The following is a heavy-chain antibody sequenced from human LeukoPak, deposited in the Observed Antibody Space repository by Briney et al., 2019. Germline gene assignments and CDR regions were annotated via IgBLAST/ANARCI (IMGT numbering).Heavy chain of an antibody. CDR3: ARGGAARLHFQN. J-gene: IGHJ1*01. D-gene: IGHD6-6*01. CDR2: IYYSGST. CDR1: GGSVSSGSYY. Sequence: PSETLSLTCTVSGGSVSSGSYYWSWIRQPPGKGLEWIGYIYYSGSTNYNPSLKSRVTISVGTSKNQFSLKLSSVTAADTGVYYCARGGAARLHFQNWGQGTLVTVSS. V-gene: IGHV4-61*01.